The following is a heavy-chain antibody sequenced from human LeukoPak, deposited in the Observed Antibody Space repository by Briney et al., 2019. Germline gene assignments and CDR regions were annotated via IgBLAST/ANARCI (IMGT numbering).Heavy chain of an antibody. Sequence: RSMRLSCAASGFTLSSYAMSWVRQAPGTGLEWVSGSTVGGTNTHYADSVKGRFTISRDHSKNMLYLQMNSLRAEDTAVYYCARGAGRFIAVAGPFDYWGQGTLVTVSS. CDR1: GFTLSSYA. J-gene: IGHJ4*02. D-gene: IGHD6-19*01. CDR3: ARGAGRFIAVAGPFDY. V-gene: IGHV3-23*01. CDR2: STVGGTNT.